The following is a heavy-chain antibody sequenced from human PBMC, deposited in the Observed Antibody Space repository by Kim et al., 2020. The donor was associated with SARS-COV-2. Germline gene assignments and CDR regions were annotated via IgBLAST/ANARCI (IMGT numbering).Heavy chain of an antibody. Sequence: GGSLRLSCAASGFTFSSYGMHWVRQAPGKGLEWVAVIWYDGSNKYYADSVKGRFTISRDNSKNTLYLQMNSLRAEDTAVYYCARGLTAPSSWYVGYYYYYGMDVWGQGTTVTVSS. J-gene: IGHJ6*02. CDR3: ARGLTAPSSWYVGYYYYYGMDV. D-gene: IGHD6-13*01. V-gene: IGHV3-33*01. CDR2: IWYDGSNK. CDR1: GFTFSSYG.